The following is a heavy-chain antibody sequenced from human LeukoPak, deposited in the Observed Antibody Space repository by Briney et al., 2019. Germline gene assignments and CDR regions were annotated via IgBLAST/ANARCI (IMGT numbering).Heavy chain of an antibody. CDR3: AHRRSGERYFHY. J-gene: IGHJ4*02. V-gene: IGHV2-5*02. D-gene: IGHD4-17*01. Sequence: ESGPTLVNPTQTLTLTCTFSGFSLSTSGVGVGWIRQPPGKALEWLALIYWDDDKRYSPSLKSRLTITKDTSKNQVVLTMTNMDLVVTATYYCAHRRSGERYFHYWGQGTPVTVSS. CDR2: IYWDDDK. CDR1: GFSLSTSGVG.